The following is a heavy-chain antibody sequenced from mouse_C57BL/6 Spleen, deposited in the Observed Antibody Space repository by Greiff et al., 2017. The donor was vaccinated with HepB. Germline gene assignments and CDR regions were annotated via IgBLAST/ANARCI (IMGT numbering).Heavy chain of an antibody. J-gene: IGHJ1*03. CDR2: IYPRSGNT. Sequence: QVHVKQSGAELARPGASVKLSCKASGYTFTSYGISWVKQRTGQGLEWIGEIYPRSGNTYYNEKFKGKATLTADKSSSTAYMELRSLTSEDSAVYFCARYYSNYWYFDVWGTGTTVTVSS. CDR1: GYTFTSYG. V-gene: IGHV1-81*01. D-gene: IGHD2-5*01. CDR3: ARYYSNYWYFDV.